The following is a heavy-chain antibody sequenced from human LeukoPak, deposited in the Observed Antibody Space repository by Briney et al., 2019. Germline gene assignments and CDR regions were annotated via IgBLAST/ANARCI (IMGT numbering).Heavy chain of an antibody. CDR1: GFTFSRYA. V-gene: IGHV3-23*01. CDR2: ISGSGGST. J-gene: IGHJ4*02. Sequence: GGSLRLSCAASGFTFSRYAMSWVRQAAGKGLEWVSAISGSGGSTNYADSVKGRFTIYRDNPKNTLYLQMSSLRADDTAVYYCAKSSFGTGEDYWGQGTLVTVSS. D-gene: IGHD7-27*01. CDR3: AKSSFGTGEDY.